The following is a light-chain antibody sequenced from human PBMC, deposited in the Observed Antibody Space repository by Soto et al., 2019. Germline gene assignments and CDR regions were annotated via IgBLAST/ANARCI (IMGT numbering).Light chain of an antibody. J-gene: IGKJ5*01. CDR3: QQYDNLPIT. CDR1: QDIRNY. Sequence: DIQMTQSPSSLSASVGDMVTITCEASQDIRNYLNWYQQKPGRAPKLLIYDTSNLQTGVPSRFSGSGSGTGFTFTISSLQPEDIATYYCQQYDNLPITFGQGTRLEIK. CDR2: DTS. V-gene: IGKV1-33*01.